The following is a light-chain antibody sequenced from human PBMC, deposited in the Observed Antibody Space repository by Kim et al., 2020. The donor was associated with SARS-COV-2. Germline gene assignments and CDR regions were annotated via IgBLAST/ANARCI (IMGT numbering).Light chain of an antibody. Sequence: DIQLTQSPSFLSASVGDRVTITCRASRGISNYLAWYQQKPGKAPKLLIYAASTLQSGVPSRFSGSGSGTEFTLTISSLQPEDSATYYCQQLISYPLTFGGGTKVDIK. CDR3: QQLISYPLT. V-gene: IGKV1-9*01. CDR2: AAS. J-gene: IGKJ4*01. CDR1: RGISNY.